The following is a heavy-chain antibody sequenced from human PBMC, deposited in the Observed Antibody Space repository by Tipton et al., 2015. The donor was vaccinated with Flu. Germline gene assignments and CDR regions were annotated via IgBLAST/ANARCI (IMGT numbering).Heavy chain of an antibody. V-gene: IGHV4-34*01. CDR3: TRSLRNSSGSPGY. D-gene: IGHD3-22*01. CDR1: GGSFSGYY. Sequence: TLSLTCAVYGGSFSGYYWSWIRQPPGKGLEWIGEINHSGSTYYSPSPKSRVTISADTSNNQFSLRLSSVTAADTAMYYCTRSLRNSSGSPGYWGQGTLVTVSS. CDR2: INHSGST. J-gene: IGHJ4*02.